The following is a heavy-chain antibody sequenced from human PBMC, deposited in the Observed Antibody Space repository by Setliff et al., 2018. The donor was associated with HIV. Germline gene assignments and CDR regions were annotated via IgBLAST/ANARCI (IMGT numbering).Heavy chain of an antibody. CDR2: IDHRGRT. D-gene: IGHD3-3*01. Sequence: PSETLSLTCAVYGGSFSDYYWNWIRQTPGKGLEWLGEIDHRGRTNYNPSLKSRVTISVDTSKNQFSLKLTSVTAADTAVYYCAREGQFLDGLPYYFDYWGQGTLVTVSS. CDR1: GGSFSDYY. V-gene: IGHV4-34*01. CDR3: AREGQFLDGLPYYFDY. J-gene: IGHJ4*02.